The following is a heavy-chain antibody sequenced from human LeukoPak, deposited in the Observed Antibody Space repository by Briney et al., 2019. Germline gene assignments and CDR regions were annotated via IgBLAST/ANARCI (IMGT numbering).Heavy chain of an antibody. Sequence: GGSLRLSCSASEFTFGSYAMHWVRQAPGKGLEYVSAISSNGGSTYYADSVKGRFTISRDNSKNTLYLQMGSLRAEDTAVYYCVKVLASHYYGSGSFDYWGQGTLVTVSS. V-gene: IGHV3-64D*06. CDR2: ISSNGGST. D-gene: IGHD3-10*01. CDR3: VKVLASHYYGSGSFDY. CDR1: EFTFGSYA. J-gene: IGHJ4*02.